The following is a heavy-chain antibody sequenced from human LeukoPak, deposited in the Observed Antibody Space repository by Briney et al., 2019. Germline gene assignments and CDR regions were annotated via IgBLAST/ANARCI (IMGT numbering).Heavy chain of an antibody. V-gene: IGHV3-74*01. CDR1: GFSFSVYW. Sequence: GGSLRLSCAASGFSFSVYWMHWVRQAPGKGLVWVSRINSDGSSTSYADSVKGRFTISRDNAKNTLYLQMNSVRAEDTAVYYCARSYYYYMDVWGKGTTVTVSS. CDR3: ARSYYYYMDV. CDR2: INSDGSST. J-gene: IGHJ6*03.